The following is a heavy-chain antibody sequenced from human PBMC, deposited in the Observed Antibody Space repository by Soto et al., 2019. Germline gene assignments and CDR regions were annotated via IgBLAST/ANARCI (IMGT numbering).Heavy chain of an antibody. CDR1: GFTFTSSA. D-gene: IGHD3-3*01. CDR3: ATAPLTIFGVVIRSYFDY. CDR2: IVVGSGNT. J-gene: IGHJ4*02. Sequence: ASVKVSCKASGFTFTSSAVQWVRQARGQRLEWIGWIVVGSGNTNYAQKFQERVTITRDMSTSTAYMELSSLRSEDTAVYYCATAPLTIFGVVIRSYFDYWGQGTLVTVSS. V-gene: IGHV1-58*01.